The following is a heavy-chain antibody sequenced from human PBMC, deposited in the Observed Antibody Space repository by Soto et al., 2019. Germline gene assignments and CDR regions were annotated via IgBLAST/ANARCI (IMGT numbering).Heavy chain of an antibody. CDR2: IQYSGDT. J-gene: IGHJ3*01. CDR1: GVSAGSGSYY. V-gene: IGHV4-61*01. Sequence: PSDTLSLTCMVSGVSAGSGSYYLRWIRQPPGSALEWIGYIQYSGDTNYNSSLKSRVTISVDRSRNRFSLKLTSVTAADTAFYYCARNDYSDRTFDLWGQATMVTVSS. D-gene: IGHD3-22*01. CDR3: ARNDYSDRTFDL.